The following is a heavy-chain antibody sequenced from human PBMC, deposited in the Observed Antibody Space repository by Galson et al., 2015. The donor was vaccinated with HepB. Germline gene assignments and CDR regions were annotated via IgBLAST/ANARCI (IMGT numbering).Heavy chain of an antibody. CDR1: GYTLTELS. Sequence: SVKVSCKVSGYTLTELSMHWVRQAPGKGLEWMGGFDPEDGETIYAQKFQGRVTMTEDTSTDTAYMELSSLRSEDTAVYYCATAYGSGSYGNYYYYGMDVWGQGTTVTVSS. CDR2: FDPEDGET. V-gene: IGHV1-24*01. J-gene: IGHJ6*02. D-gene: IGHD3-10*01. CDR3: ATAYGSGSYGNYYYYGMDV.